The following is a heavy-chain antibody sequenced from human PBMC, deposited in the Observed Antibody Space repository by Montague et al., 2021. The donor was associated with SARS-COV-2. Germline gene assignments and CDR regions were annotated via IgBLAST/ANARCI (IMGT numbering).Heavy chain of an antibody. D-gene: IGHD3-3*01. CDR1: GGSISSSSYY. Sequence: SETLSLTYTVSGGSISSSSYYWGWIRQPPGKGLEWFGYIYYSGSTYYXXXLKSRVTISVDTSKNQFSLKLSSVTAADTAVYYCARQPTRGITIFGVVTDYGMDVRGQGTTVTISS. V-gene: IGHV4-39*01. J-gene: IGHJ6*02. CDR2: IYYSGST. CDR3: ARQPTRGITIFGVVTDYGMDV.